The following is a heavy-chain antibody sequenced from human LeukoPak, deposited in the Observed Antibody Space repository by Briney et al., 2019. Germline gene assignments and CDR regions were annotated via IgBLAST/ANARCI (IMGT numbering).Heavy chain of an antibody. J-gene: IGHJ4*02. D-gene: IGHD6-13*01. CDR2: IYHSGST. V-gene: IGHV4-38-2*02. Sequence: TSETLSLTCTVSGYSISSGYYWGWIRQPPGKGLEWIGSIYHSGSTYYNPSLKSRVTISVDTSKNQFSLKLSSVTAADTAVYYCARDKAAAGTIDWGQGTLVTVSS. CDR1: GYSISSGYY. CDR3: ARDKAAAGTID.